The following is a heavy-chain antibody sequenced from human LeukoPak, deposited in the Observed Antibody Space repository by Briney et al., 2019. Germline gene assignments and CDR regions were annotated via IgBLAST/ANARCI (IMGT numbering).Heavy chain of an antibody. D-gene: IGHD6-19*01. CDR1: GFTFSSYA. V-gene: IGHV3-23*01. CDR3: AKGGAVAGHGRAFDI. Sequence: PGGSLRLSCAASGFTFSSYAMSWVRQAPGKGLEWVSAISGSGGSTYYAGSVKGRFTISRDNSKNTLYLQMNSLRAEDTAVYYCAKGGAVAGHGRAFDIWGQGTMVTVSS. CDR2: ISGSGGST. J-gene: IGHJ3*02.